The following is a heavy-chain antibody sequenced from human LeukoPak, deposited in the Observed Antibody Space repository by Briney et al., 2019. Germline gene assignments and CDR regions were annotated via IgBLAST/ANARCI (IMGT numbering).Heavy chain of an antibody. CDR2: FDPEDGET. V-gene: IGHV1-24*01. Sequence: RGASVKVSCKVYGYTLTELSMHWVRQAPGKGLEWMGGFDPEDGETIYVQKFQGRVTMTEDTSTDTAYMELSSLRSEDTAVYYCATSAGDGYLYLDYWGQGTLVTVSS. D-gene: IGHD5-24*01. CDR3: ATSAGDGYLYLDY. J-gene: IGHJ4*02. CDR1: GYTLTELS.